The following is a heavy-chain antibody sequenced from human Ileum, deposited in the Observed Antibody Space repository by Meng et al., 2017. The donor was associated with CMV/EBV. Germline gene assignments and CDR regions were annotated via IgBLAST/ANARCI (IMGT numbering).Heavy chain of an antibody. CDR3: ARAVAGWYFDL. CDR1: GGSISSGDYW. J-gene: IGHJ2*01. D-gene: IGHD3-10*01. CDR2: ISYSGST. V-gene: IGHV4-30-4*08. Sequence: QAPLQESGPGLVTPSHPLSLTGTVSGGSISSGDYWWSWIRQPPGMGLEWIGYISYSGSTYYNPSLRSRVTVSVDTSNNQFSLDLRSGTAADTAVYYCARAVAGWYFDLWGRGTLVTVSS.